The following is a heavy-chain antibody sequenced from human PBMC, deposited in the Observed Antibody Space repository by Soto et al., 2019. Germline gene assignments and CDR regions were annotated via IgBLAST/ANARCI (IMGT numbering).Heavy chain of an antibody. D-gene: IGHD6-19*01. J-gene: IGHJ4*02. Sequence: LSLTCSVSGASISSHSWNWIRQPPGKGLEWIGYITYSGSTKYNPSLKSRVNISQDTSKNQFSLELTSVTAADTAVYYCARATGWQEVNYFDYWGQGSLVTVS. V-gene: IGHV4-59*11. CDR2: ITYSGST. CDR1: GASISSHS. CDR3: ARATGWQEVNYFDY.